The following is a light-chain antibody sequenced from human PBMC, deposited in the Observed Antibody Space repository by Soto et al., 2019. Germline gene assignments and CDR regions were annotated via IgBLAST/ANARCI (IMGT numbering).Light chain of an antibody. CDR2: GAS. CDR1: QSVTGSF. Sequence: EIVLTQSPGTLSLSPGERATLSCRASQSVTGSFVAWYQQRPGQTPRVLIYGASRRAAGIPDRFSGSGSGTDFTLTISKLEPDDFAVYYCQQYGTSPYTFGQGTRLEIK. CDR3: QQYGTSPYT. V-gene: IGKV3-20*01. J-gene: IGKJ2*01.